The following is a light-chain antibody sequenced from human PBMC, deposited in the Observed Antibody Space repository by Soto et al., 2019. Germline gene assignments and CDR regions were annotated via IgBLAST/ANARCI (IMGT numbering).Light chain of an antibody. CDR2: EVS. V-gene: IGLV2-23*02. J-gene: IGLJ1*01. CDR3: CSYAGSITYV. CDR1: SSDVGSDNL. Sequence: QSVLPKPASLNGSPGESITISCTGTSSDVGSDNLVSWYQQHPGKAPKFIIYEVSQRPAGVSYRFSGSKSGNTAYLTISGLQAEDEADYYCCSYAGSITYVFGTGTKVT.